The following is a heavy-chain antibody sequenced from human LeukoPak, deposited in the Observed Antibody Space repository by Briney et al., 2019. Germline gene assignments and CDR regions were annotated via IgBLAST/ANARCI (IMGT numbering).Heavy chain of an antibody. CDR1: GFTFSSYE. Sequence: GGSLRLSCAAPGFTFSSYEMNWVRQAPGKGLEWVSYISSSGSTIYYADSVKGRFTISRDNAKNSLYLQMNSLRAEDTAVYYCARDPLYSSGWYPFDYWGQGTLVTVSS. CDR3: ARDPLYSSGWYPFDY. V-gene: IGHV3-48*03. D-gene: IGHD6-19*01. J-gene: IGHJ4*02. CDR2: ISSSGSTI.